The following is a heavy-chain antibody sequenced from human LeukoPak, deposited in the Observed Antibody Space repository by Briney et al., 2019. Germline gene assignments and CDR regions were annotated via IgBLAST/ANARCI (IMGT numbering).Heavy chain of an antibody. J-gene: IGHJ4*02. CDR1: GFTFNSYA. CDR2: ISGSGGST. CDR3: AKDSWSSGWYKFDY. D-gene: IGHD6-19*01. Sequence: PGGSLRLSCAASGFTFNSYAMSWVRQAPGKGLEWVSAISGSGGSTYYADSVKGRFTISRDNSKNTLYLQMNSLRAEDTAVYYCAKDSWSSGWYKFDYWGQGTLVTVSS. V-gene: IGHV3-23*01.